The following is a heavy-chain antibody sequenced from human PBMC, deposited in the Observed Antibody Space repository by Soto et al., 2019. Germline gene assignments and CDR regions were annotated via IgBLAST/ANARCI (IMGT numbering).Heavy chain of an antibody. CDR3: AREALRGGRTFEI. V-gene: IGHV4-59*01. CDR2: IYYSGST. Sequence: PSETLSLTCTVSGGSISSYYWSWIRQPPGKGLEWIGYIYYSGSTNYNPSLKSRVTISVDTSKNQFSLKLSSVTAADTAVYYCAREALRGGRTFEIWGQGTMVTVPS. D-gene: IGHD3-3*01. CDR1: GGSISSYY. J-gene: IGHJ3*02.